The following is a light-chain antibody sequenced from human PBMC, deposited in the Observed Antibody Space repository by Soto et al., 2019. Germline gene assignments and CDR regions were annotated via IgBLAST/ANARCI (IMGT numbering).Light chain of an antibody. CDR2: AAS. V-gene: IGKV1-12*02. CDR3: QQANSFPFT. Sequence: DIQMTQSPSSVSASVGDRVTITCRASQIINKWLAWYQQKPGKAPTLLIYAASTLQSGVPSRFSGSESGTDFTLTISSLQPEDFATYYCQQANSFPFTFGPGTKVDI. J-gene: IGKJ3*01. CDR1: QIINKW.